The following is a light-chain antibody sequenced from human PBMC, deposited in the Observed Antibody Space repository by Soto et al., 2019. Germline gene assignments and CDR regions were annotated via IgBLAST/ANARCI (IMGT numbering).Light chain of an antibody. Sequence: DIQMTQSPSTLSASVGDRVTITCRASQTIHSFLAWYQQKAGKAPKLLIYDASNLESGVPSRFSGSGSGTEFTLTVSSLQPEDSATYYCLQDINYPWTFGQGTKVEIK. V-gene: IGKV1-5*01. CDR1: QTIHSF. J-gene: IGKJ1*01. CDR2: DAS. CDR3: LQDINYPWT.